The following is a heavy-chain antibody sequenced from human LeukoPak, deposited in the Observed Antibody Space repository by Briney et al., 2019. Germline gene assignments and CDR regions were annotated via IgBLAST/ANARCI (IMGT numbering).Heavy chain of an antibody. CDR2: IWYDGSNK. J-gene: IGHJ4*02. CDR3: ARKVYDYVWGSYRYTQSDSSGPLDY. CDR1: GFTFSSYG. Sequence: PGGSLRLSCAASGFTFSSYGMHWVRQAPGKGLEGVAVIWYDGSNKYYADSVKGRFTISRDNSKNTLYLQMNSLRAEDTAVYYCARKVYDYVWGSYRYTQSDSSGPLDYWGQGTLVTVSS. V-gene: IGHV3-33*01. D-gene: IGHD3-16*02.